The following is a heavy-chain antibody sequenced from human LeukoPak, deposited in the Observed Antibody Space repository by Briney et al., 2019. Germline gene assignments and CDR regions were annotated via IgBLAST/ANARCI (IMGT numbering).Heavy chain of an antibody. CDR2: ISGSGGST. D-gene: IGHD5-18*01. J-gene: IGHJ4*02. CDR3: AKAPPPHTANLAYFHY. V-gene: IGHV3-23*01. CDR1: GFTFSSYA. Sequence: GSLRLSCAASGFTFSSYAMSWVRQAPGKGLEWVSAISGSGGSTYYADSVKGRFTISRDNSKNTLYLQMNSLRAEDTAVYYCAKAPPPHTANLAYFHYWGQGTLVTVSS.